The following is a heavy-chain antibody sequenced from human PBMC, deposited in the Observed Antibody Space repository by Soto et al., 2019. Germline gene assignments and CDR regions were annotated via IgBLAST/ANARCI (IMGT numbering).Heavy chain of an antibody. CDR1: GFTFSSYA. CDR3: AKSAVMDYGMDV. J-gene: IGHJ6*02. CDR2: ISGSGGST. Sequence: SCAASGFTFSSYAMSWVRQAPGKGLEWVSAISGSGGSTYYADSVKGRFTISRDNSKNTLYLQMNSLRAEDTAVYYCAKSAVMDYGMDVWGQGTTVTVSS. D-gene: IGHD2-8*01. V-gene: IGHV3-23*01.